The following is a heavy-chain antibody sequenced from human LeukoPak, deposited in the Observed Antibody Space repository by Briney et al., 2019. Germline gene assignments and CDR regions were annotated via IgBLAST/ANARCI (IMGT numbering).Heavy chain of an antibody. CDR2: ISAYNGNT. J-gene: IGHJ4*02. CDR3: ARQYCSSTSCYGREY. V-gene: IGHV1-18*01. D-gene: IGHD2-2*01. Sequence: ASVKVSCKASGYTFTSYGISWVRQAPGQGLEWMGWISAYNGNTNYAQKLQGRVTMTTDTSTSTAYMELRSLRSDDTAVYYCARQYCSSTSCYGREYWGQGTLVTVSS. CDR1: GYTFTSYG.